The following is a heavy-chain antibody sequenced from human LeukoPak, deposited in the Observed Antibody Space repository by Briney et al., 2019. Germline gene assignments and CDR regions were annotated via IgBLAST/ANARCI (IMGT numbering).Heavy chain of an antibody. V-gene: IGHV4-34*01. J-gene: IGHJ4*02. CDR2: INHSGST. Sequence: SETLSLTCAVYGGSFSGYYWSWIRQPPGKGLEWIGEINHSGSTNYNPSLKSRVTISVDTSKNQFSLKLSSVTAADTAVYYCARVGVAVAGPYFDYWGQGTLVTVSS. CDR1: GGSFSGYY. CDR3: ARVGVAVAGPYFDY. D-gene: IGHD6-19*01.